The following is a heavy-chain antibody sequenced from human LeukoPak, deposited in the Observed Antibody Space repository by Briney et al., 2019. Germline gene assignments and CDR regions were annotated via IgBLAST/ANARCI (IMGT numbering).Heavy chain of an antibody. CDR3: ARRRKVAATGDAFDV. V-gene: IGHV4-59*08. D-gene: IGHD5-12*01. CDR1: DGSINNYY. J-gene: IGHJ3*01. Sequence: SETLSLTCTVSDGSINNYYWNWIRQPPGKGLEWIGYVYYSGSINYNPSLRSRVTISVDTSKTHFSLKLNSVTAADTAVYYCARRRKVAATGDAFDVWGQGTVVTVS. CDR2: VYYSGSI.